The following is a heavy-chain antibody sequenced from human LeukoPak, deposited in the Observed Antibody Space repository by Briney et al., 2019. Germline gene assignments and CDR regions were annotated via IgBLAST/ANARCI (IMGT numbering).Heavy chain of an antibody. D-gene: IGHD3-16*02. Sequence: PSETLSLTCAVYGGSFSGYYWSWIRQPPGKGLEWIGEINHSGSTYYNPSLKSRVTISVDTSKNQFSLKLSSVTAADTAVYYCARGTFGGVIVMLPLDYWGQGTLVTVSS. CDR2: INHSGST. CDR1: GGSFSGYY. CDR3: ARGTFGGVIVMLPLDY. V-gene: IGHV4-34*01. J-gene: IGHJ4*02.